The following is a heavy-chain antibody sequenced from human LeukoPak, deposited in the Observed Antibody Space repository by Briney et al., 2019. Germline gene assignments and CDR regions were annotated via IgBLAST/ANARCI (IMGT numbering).Heavy chain of an antibody. CDR2: IHHSGTTYSGST. Sequence: SSETLSLTCNVSGASMSNYYWVWIRQPPGKGLEWVGSIHHSGTTYSGSTYYNPSLKSRVTISVDTSKNHFSLKLRSVTAADTAIYYCAANSADYNTLGSSYKVWGQGTLVTVSS. CDR3: AANSADYNTLGSSYKV. V-gene: IGHV4-39*02. J-gene: IGHJ4*02. CDR1: GASMSNYY. D-gene: IGHD3-10*01.